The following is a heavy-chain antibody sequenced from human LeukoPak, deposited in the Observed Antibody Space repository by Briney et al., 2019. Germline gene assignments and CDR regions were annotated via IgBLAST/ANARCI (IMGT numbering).Heavy chain of an antibody. CDR1: GFTVSSNY. CDR2: IYSGGST. CDR3: ARAHGADYYYGMDV. J-gene: IGHJ6*02. D-gene: IGHD3-16*01. V-gene: IGHV3-53*01. Sequence: GGSLRLSCAASGFTVSSNYMSWVRQAPGKGMGWGSVIYSGGSTYYADSAKGRFTISRDNSKNTLYLQMNSLRAEDTAVYYCARAHGADYYYGMDVWGQGTTVTVSS.